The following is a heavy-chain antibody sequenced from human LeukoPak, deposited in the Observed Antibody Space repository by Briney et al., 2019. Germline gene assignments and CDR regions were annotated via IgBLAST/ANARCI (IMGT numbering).Heavy chain of an antibody. CDR1: GYSFTSYA. Sequence: ASVTVSCKASGYSFTSYAMNWVRQAPGQGLEWMGWINTNTGNPTYAQDFTGRFVFSLDTSVSTAYLQISSLKADDTAVYYCARSRMVATRPVIFYYYYGMDVWGHGTTVTVSS. D-gene: IGHD5-12*01. CDR2: INTNTGNP. CDR3: ARSRMVATRPVIFYYYYGMDV. V-gene: IGHV7-4-1*02. J-gene: IGHJ6*02.